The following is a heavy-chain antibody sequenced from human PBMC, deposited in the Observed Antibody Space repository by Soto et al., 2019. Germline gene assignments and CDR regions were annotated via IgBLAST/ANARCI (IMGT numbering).Heavy chain of an antibody. Sequence: EVQLVESGGGLVQPGGSLRLSCAASGFTFSSYWMHWVRQAPGKGLVWVSRINSDGSSTSYADSVKGRFTISRDNAKNTLYLQMNSLRAEDTAVYYCARNVRGSGIAVAGTRNYYYYGMDVWGQGTTVTVSS. J-gene: IGHJ6*02. V-gene: IGHV3-74*01. CDR3: ARNVRGSGIAVAGTRNYYYYGMDV. CDR1: GFTFSSYW. CDR2: INSDGSST. D-gene: IGHD6-19*01.